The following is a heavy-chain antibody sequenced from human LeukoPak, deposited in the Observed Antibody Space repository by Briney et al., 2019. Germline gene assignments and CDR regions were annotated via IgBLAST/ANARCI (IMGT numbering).Heavy chain of an antibody. CDR1: GFTFKIYA. Sequence: PGGSLRLSCAASGFTFKIYAITWVRQAPGKGLEWVAGINGYGDSPNYADSVKGRFTISRDNSESTVYLQMDSLRADDSAMYYCAKDRGPYLGIANNWFDPWGQGTPVTVSS. V-gene: IGHV3-23*01. CDR3: AKDRGPYLGIANNWFDP. D-gene: IGHD1-26*01. CDR2: INGYGDSP. J-gene: IGHJ5*02.